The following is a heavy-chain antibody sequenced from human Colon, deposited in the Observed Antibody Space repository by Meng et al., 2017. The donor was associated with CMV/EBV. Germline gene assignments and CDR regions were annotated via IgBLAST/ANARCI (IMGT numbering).Heavy chain of an antibody. Sequence: GESLKISCATSGFTFSDHYMDWVRQAPGRGLEWVGRSRNRANIYTTEYAPSVRGRFTISRDESKKLFFLHMTSLKTEDTAVYYCTSGYWYETYFNHWGQGTLVTVSS. J-gene: IGHJ4*02. CDR1: GFTFSDHY. V-gene: IGHV3-72*01. D-gene: IGHD2-8*02. CDR2: SRNRANIYTT. CDR3: TSGYWYETYFNH.